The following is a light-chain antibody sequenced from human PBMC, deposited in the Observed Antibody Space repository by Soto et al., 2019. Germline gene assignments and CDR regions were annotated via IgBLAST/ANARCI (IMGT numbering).Light chain of an antibody. CDR2: GAS. CDR3: QPYNTWPPIT. Sequence: EIVMTQSPATLSVSPGERATLSCRASQSVSGNLAWYQHKPGQAPRLLIYGASTRATGIPARFSGSGSGTELTLTISSMQSEDFAVYYCQPYNTWPPITFGQGTRLEIK. J-gene: IGKJ5*01. CDR1: QSVSGN. V-gene: IGKV3-15*01.